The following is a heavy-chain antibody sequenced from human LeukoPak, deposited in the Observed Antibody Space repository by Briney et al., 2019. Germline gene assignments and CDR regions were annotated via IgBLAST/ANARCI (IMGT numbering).Heavy chain of an antibody. CDR3: ARDLDTALDY. J-gene: IGHJ4*02. V-gene: IGHV4-59*01. CDR1: GGSIGSYY. CDR2: IYYSGST. Sequence: TSETLSLTCTVSGGSIGSYYWSSIRQPPGKGLEWIGYIYYSGSTNYNPSLKSRVTISVDTSKNQFSLKLSSVTAADTAVYYCARDLDTALDYWGQGTLVTVSS. D-gene: IGHD5-18*01.